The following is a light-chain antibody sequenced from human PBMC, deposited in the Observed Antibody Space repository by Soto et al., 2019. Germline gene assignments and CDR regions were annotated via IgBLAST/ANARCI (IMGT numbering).Light chain of an antibody. CDR2: DAS. Sequence: EIVLTQSPATLSLSPGEKPPPSSRAIRGLTTYLAWYHKNPGQAPRLLIYDASNRATGIPARFSGSGSGTDFTLTISSLEPEDFAVYYCQQRSNWLTFGGGTKVEIK. J-gene: IGKJ4*01. CDR1: RGLTTY. V-gene: IGKV3-11*01. CDR3: QQRSNWLT.